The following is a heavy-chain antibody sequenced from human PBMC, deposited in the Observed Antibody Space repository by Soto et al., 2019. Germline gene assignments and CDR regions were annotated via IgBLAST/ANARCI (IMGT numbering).Heavy chain of an antibody. Sequence: KLGGSLRLSCTASGFTFGNSPMTWFRQAPGKGLEWVGFIRGKAYSATAEYAAPVRGRFTISRDDSKNIAFLQLNSLKTEDTAVCYCARGRTGWELQPYYFDYWGLGTLVTVSS. V-gene: IGHV3-49*05. CDR3: ARGRTGWELQPYYFDY. CDR1: GFTFGNSP. CDR2: IRGKAYSATA. J-gene: IGHJ4*02. D-gene: IGHD1-26*01.